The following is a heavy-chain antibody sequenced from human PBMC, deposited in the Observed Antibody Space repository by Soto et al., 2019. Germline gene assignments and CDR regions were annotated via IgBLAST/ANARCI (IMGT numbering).Heavy chain of an antibody. V-gene: IGHV3-9*01. CDR1: GFTFDDYA. J-gene: IGHJ4*02. Sequence: GGSLRLSCAASGFTFDDYAMHWVRQAPGKGLEWVSGISWNSGSIGYADSVKGRFTISRDNAKNSLYLQMNSLRAEDTALYYCAKDMSGYLDYWGQGTLVTVSS. CDR2: ISWNSGSI. D-gene: IGHD3-3*01. CDR3: AKDMSGYLDY.